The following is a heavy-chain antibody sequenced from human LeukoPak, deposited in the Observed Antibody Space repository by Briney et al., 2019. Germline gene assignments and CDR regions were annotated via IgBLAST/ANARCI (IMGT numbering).Heavy chain of an antibody. CDR3: TRSLGYYGPWPSYYFDY. Sequence: PGGSLRLSCAASGFTFSGSAMHWVRQASGKGPEWVGRIRSKANSYATAYAASVKGRFTISRDDSKNTAYLQMNSLKTEATAVYYCTRSLGYYGPWPSYYFDYWGQGTLVTVSS. D-gene: IGHD3-22*01. J-gene: IGHJ4*02. V-gene: IGHV3-73*01. CDR1: GFTFSGSA. CDR2: IRSKANSYAT.